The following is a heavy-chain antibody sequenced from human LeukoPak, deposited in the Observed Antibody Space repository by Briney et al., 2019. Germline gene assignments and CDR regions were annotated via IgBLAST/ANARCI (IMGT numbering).Heavy chain of an antibody. D-gene: IGHD3-3*01. CDR1: GGTFSSYA. CDR3: ARDRITIFGVVIIPYYYYGMDV. Sequence: LVKVSCKASGGTFSSYAISWVRQAPGQGLEWMGGIIPIFGTANYAQKFQGRVTITADESTSTAYMELSSLRSEDTAVYYCARDRITIFGVVIIPYYYYGMDVWGQGTTVTVSS. J-gene: IGHJ6*02. V-gene: IGHV1-69*13. CDR2: IIPIFGTA.